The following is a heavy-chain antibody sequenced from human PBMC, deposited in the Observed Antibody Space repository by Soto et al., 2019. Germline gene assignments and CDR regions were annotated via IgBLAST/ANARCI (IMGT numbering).Heavy chain of an antibody. CDR1: GGSISSYY. Sequence: SETLSLTCTVSGGSISSYYWSWIRQPPGKGLEWIGYIYYSGSTNYNPSLKSRVTISVDTSKNQFSLKLSSVTAADTAVYYCARHSSGEPWGYYYYYMDVWGKGPRSPSP. J-gene: IGHJ6*03. D-gene: IGHD6-19*01. CDR2: IYYSGST. CDR3: ARHSSGEPWGYYYYYMDV. V-gene: IGHV4-59*08.